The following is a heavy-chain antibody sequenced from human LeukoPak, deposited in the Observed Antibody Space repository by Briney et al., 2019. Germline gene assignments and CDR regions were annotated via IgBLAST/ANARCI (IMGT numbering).Heavy chain of an antibody. CDR3: ARSQQLIRTFDS. V-gene: IGHV4-59*01. D-gene: IGHD6-13*01. J-gene: IGHJ4*02. Sequence: PLETLSLTCVVSGDSISPYYWNWIRQSPGKGLEWIGYIYYSGDTNYNPSLKSRVTMSVDTSKNQFSLRLSSVTAADTAVYYCARSQQLIRTFDSWGQGTLVAVSS. CDR1: GDSISPYY. CDR2: IYYSGDT.